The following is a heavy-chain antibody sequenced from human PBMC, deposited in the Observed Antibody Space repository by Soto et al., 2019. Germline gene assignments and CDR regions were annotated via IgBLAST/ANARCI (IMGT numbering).Heavy chain of an antibody. V-gene: IGHV3-23*01. Sequence: EVQLLESGGGLVQPGGSLRLSCAASGFTFSDYSMNWFRQAPGRGLEWVSTISSGGLSTYFADSVQGRFTISRDNSNEKVYLQMNNLRADDTAVYFCSKAPGDYYYMDVWGKGTTVTVSS. CDR3: SKAPGDYYYMDV. CDR1: GFTFSDYS. CDR2: ISSGGLST. J-gene: IGHJ6*03.